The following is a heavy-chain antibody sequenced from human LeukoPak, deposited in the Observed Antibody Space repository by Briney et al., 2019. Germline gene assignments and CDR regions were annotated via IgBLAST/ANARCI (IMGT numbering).Heavy chain of an antibody. CDR2: ISYDGSKK. Sequence: GGSLRLSCAASGFTFSSYGMHWVRQAPGKGLEWVAVISYDGSKKYYADSVKDRFTISRDKPKSTLYMQMNSLRAEDTAVYYCVKGLEPNDAFDIWGQGTMVTVSS. D-gene: IGHD3-3*01. J-gene: IGHJ3*02. V-gene: IGHV3-30*18. CDR1: GFTFSSYG. CDR3: VKGLEPNDAFDI.